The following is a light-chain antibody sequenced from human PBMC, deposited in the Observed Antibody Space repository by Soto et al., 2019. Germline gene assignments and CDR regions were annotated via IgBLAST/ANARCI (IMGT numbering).Light chain of an antibody. J-gene: IGLJ1*01. V-gene: IGLV3-21*02. CDR2: DAT. CDR3: QVWASTAEFFV. Sequence: YELTQPPSVSGAPGQTATITCGGDKIGSKIVHWYKQRPGQAPVAVVFDATDRPSGIPDRISASRSGDTATLTISRVEAGDEADYYCQVWASTAEFFVFGSGTKVTVL. CDR1: KIGSKI.